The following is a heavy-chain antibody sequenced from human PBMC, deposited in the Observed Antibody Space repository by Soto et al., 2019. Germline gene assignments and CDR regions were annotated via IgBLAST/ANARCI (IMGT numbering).Heavy chain of an antibody. CDR3: ARLSLSSGYYHHDAFDI. J-gene: IGHJ3*02. CDR2: ISSSSSYI. CDR1: GFTFSSYS. D-gene: IGHD3-22*01. V-gene: IGHV3-21*01. Sequence: GSLRLSCAASGFTFSSYSMNRVRQAPGKGLEWVSSISSSSSYIYYADSVKGRFTISRDNAKNSLYLQMNSLRAEDTAVYYCARLSLSSGYYHHDAFDIWGQGTMVTVSS.